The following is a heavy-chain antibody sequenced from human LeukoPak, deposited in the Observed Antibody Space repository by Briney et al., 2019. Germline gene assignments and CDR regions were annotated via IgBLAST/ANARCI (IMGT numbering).Heavy chain of an antibody. J-gene: IGHJ1*01. CDR3: ARGPSCYPSLYLQQ. Sequence: SETLSLTCTVSGGSISSYYWSWIRQPPGKGLEWIGYIYYSGSTNYNPSLKSRVTISVDTSKNQFSLKLSSVTAADTAVYYCARGPSCYPSLYLQQWGQGNLVNVSS. CDR2: IYYSGST. V-gene: IGHV4-59*01. CDR1: GGSISSYY. D-gene: IGHD5-18*01.